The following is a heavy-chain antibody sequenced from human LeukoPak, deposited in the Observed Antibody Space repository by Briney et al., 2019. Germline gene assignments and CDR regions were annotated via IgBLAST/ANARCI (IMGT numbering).Heavy chain of an antibody. CDR3: ARAKDIVVVPAAVPAGAFDI. J-gene: IGHJ3*02. CDR1: GYTFTGYY. Sequence: GASVKVSCKASGYTFTGYYMHWVRQAPGQGLEWMGWINPNSGGTNYAQKFQGRVTMTRDTSTSTVYMELSSLRSEDTAVYYCARAKDIVVVPAAVPAGAFDIWGQGTMVTVSS. CDR2: INPNSGGT. V-gene: IGHV1-2*02. D-gene: IGHD2-2*01.